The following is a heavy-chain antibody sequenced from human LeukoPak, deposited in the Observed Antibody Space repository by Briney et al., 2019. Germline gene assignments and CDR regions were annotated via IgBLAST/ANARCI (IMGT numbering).Heavy chain of an antibody. V-gene: IGHV4-4*09. D-gene: IGHD6-13*01. CDR3: ARLAAAGLYFDY. Sequence: PSETLSLTCTVSGGSISRYYWSWIRQPPGMGLEWIGDIYTRGNTNYNPSLKSRVTISEDTSKHQFSLRLSSVTAADTAVYFCARLAAAGLYFDYWGQGTLVTVSS. J-gene: IGHJ4*02. CDR2: IYTRGNT. CDR1: GGSISRYY.